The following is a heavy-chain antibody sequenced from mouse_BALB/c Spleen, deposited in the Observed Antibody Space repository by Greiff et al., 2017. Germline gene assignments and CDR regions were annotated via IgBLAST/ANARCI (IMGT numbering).Heavy chain of an antibody. V-gene: IGHV14-3*02. CDR1: GFNIKDYY. J-gene: IGHJ2*01. CDR2: IDPANGNT. Sequence: VQLQQSGAELVRSGASVKLSCTASGFNIKDYYMHWVKQRPEQGLEWIGRIDPANGNTKYDPKFQGKATITADTSSNTAYLQLSSLTSEDTAVYYCANLLLQDYWGQGTTLTVSS. D-gene: IGHD1-1*01. CDR3: ANLLLQDY.